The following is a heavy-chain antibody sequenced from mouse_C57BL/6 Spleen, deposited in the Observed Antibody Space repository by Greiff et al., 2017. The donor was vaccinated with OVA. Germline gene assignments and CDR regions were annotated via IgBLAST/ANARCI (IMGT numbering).Heavy chain of an antibody. J-gene: IGHJ2*01. V-gene: IGHV1-22*01. CDR2: INPNNGGT. CDR3: AREGIITSVVDSYFDY. D-gene: IGHD1-1*01. CDR1: GYTFTDYN. Sequence: VHVKQSGPELVKPGASVKLSCKASGYTFTDYNMHWVKQSHGKSLEWIGYINPNNGGTSYNQQFKGKATLTVNKSSSTAYMEIRSLTSEDAAVYYCAREGIITSVVDSYFDYWGQGTTLTVSS.